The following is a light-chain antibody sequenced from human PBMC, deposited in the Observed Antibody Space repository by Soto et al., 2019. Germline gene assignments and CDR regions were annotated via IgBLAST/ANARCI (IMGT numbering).Light chain of an antibody. CDR2: EVS. Sequence: QSVLTQPAPVSGSPGQSITISCTGTSSDIGGFNYVSWYQQHPGKAPKLMTYEVSNRPSGVSNRFSGSKYGNTASLNISGLQAEDEADYYCSSYTTSTTYVFASGTKVTVL. CDR3: SSYTTSTTYV. V-gene: IGLV2-14*01. J-gene: IGLJ1*01. CDR1: SSDIGGFNY.